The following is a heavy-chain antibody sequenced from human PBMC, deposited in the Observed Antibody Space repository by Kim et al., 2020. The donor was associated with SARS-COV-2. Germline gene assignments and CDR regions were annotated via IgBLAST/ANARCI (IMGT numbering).Heavy chain of an antibody. CDR3: ARAATTSWEIDY. V-gene: IGHV3-33*01. CDR1: GFTFSSYG. Sequence: GGSLRLSCAASGFTFSSYGMHWVRQAPGKGLQWVAAIWYDGTKKLYVDSVKGRFAVSRDNSKNTMYLQMNNLRADDTAVYYCARAATTSWEIDYWGQGSRVT. J-gene: IGHJ4*02. CDR2: IWYDGTKK. D-gene: IGHD2-2*01.